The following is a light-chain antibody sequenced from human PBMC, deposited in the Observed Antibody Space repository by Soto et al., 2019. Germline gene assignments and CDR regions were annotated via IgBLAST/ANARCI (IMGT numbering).Light chain of an antibody. CDR1: QSLSSDF. J-gene: IGKJ4*01. Sequence: EIVLTQSPGTLSLSPGERAILSCRASQSLSSDFLAWYQQKPGQAPRLLIYSSCNRATGIPDRFSGSGSGTDFTLTISRLEPADFAVYYCQQYGRSPLTFGGGTKVEIK. CDR3: QQYGRSPLT. V-gene: IGKV3-20*01. CDR2: SSC.